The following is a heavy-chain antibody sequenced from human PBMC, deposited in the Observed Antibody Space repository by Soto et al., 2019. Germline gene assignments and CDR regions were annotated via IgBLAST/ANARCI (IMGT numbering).Heavy chain of an antibody. J-gene: IGHJ4*02. V-gene: IGHV3-23*01. CDR2: ISGSGGST. CDR3: AKDQGYYYGSGSYYPFDY. Sequence: GGSLRLSCAASGVTFSSYAMSWVRQAPGKGLEWVSAISGSGGSTYYADSVEGRFTISRDNSKNTLYLQMNSLRAEDTAVYYCAKDQGYYYGSGSYYPFDYWGQGTLVTV. CDR1: GVTFSSYA. D-gene: IGHD3-10*01.